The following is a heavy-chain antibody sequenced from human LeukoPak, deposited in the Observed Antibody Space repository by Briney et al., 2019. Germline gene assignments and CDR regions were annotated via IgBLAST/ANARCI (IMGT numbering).Heavy chain of an antibody. V-gene: IGHV4-59*01. Sequence: PSETLSLTCTVSGVSISSYYWSWIRQPPGKGLERIGYIYYSGSTNYNPSLKSRVTISVDTSKNQFSLKLSSVTAADTAVYYCARGRGIAVAGWTWYFDLWGRGTLVTVSS. CDR1: GVSISSYY. CDR2: IYYSGST. J-gene: IGHJ2*01. CDR3: ARGRGIAVAGWTWYFDL. D-gene: IGHD6-19*01.